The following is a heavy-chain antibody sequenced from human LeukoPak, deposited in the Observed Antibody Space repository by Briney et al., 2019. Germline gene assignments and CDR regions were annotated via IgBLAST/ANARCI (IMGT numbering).Heavy chain of an antibody. Sequence: SETLSLTCTISGASTSSRGYYWTWIRQPPGKGLEWIGTIYSTGNTYYNPSLKSRLTISVDTSKNQFPLKLSSVTAADTAVYYCARGGESGYDTWGQGSLVTVSS. CDR2: IYSTGNT. D-gene: IGHD5-12*01. CDR3: ARGGESGYDT. V-gene: IGHV4-39*01. J-gene: IGHJ5*02. CDR1: GASTSSRGYY.